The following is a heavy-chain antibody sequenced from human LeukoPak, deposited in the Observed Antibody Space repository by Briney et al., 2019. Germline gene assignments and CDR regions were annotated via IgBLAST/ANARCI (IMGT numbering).Heavy chain of an antibody. Sequence: ASVKVSCKVSGYSFTSNYIHWVRQAPGQGLEWMGMIYPRDGSTSYAQRFQDRVTVTRDTSTSAVHMELSGLRSEDTAVYYCARDQEGFDYWGQGTLVTVSS. CDR2: IYPRDGST. V-gene: IGHV1-46*01. CDR3: ARDQEGFDY. CDR1: GYSFTSNY. J-gene: IGHJ4*02.